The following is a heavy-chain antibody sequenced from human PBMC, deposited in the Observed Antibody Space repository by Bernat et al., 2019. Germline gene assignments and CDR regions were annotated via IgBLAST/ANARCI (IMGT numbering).Heavy chain of an antibody. CDR2: ISSSSSTR. CDR3: ARGGTPEGDFDY. J-gene: IGHJ4*02. CDR1: GFTFSSYS. D-gene: IGHD1-7*01. Sequence: ELQLVESGGGLVQPGWSLRLSCAASGFTFSSYSMNWVRQSPGKGLECVSYISSSSSTRYYADSEKRRFTISRDKAKKSLYLQMNSLRAEDTAVYYCARGGTPEGDFDYWGQGTLVTVSS. V-gene: IGHV3-48*01.